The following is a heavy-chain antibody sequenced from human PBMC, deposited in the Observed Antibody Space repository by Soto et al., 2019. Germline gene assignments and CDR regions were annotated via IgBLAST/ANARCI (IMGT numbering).Heavy chain of an antibody. V-gene: IGHV1-18*04. CDR3: AIWYYYDSSGSYGMDV. CDR1: GYTFTSYG. CDR2: ISAYNGNT. D-gene: IGHD3-22*01. J-gene: IGHJ6*02. Sequence: GASVKVSCKASGYTFTSYGISWVRQAPGQGLEWMGWISAYNGNTNYAQKLQGRVTMATDTSTSTAYMELRSLSSDDTAVYYCAIWYYYDSSGSYGMDVWGQGTTVTVSS.